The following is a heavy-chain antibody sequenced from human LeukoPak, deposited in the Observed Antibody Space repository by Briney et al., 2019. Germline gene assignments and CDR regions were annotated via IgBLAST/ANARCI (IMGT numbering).Heavy chain of an antibody. CDR2: FDPEDGET. Sequence: ASVKVSCKVSGYTLTELSMHWVRQAPGKGLEWMGGFDPEDGETIYAQKFQGRVTMTEDTSTDTAYMELSSLRSEDTAVCYCATAGYCSGGSCYTGALFDYWGQGTLVTVSS. CDR1: GYTLTELS. CDR3: ATAGYCSGGSCYTGALFDY. J-gene: IGHJ4*02. D-gene: IGHD2-15*01. V-gene: IGHV1-24*01.